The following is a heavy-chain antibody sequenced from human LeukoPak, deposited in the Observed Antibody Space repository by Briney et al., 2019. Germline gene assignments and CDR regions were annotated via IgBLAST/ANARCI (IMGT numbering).Heavy chain of an antibody. Sequence: GGPLRLSCAASGFTFSSYAMHWVRQAPGKGLEWVAVISYDGSNKYYADSVKGRFTISRDNSKNTLYLQMNSLRAEDTAVYYCARAEVRAIFDYWGQGTLVTVSS. D-gene: IGHD3-10*01. CDR2: ISYDGSNK. CDR1: GFTFSSYA. CDR3: ARAEVRAIFDY. V-gene: IGHV3-30-3*01. J-gene: IGHJ4*02.